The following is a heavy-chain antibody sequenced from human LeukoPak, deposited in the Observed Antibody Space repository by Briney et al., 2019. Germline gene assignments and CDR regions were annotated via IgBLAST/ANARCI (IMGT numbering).Heavy chain of an antibody. D-gene: IGHD3-10*01. CDR3: ASLRYGSGSQGALDYGSDY. V-gene: IGHV4-59*01. Sequence: SETLSLTCTVSGGSISGYYWSWIRQPPGKGLEWIGYIYYSGSTNYNPSLKSRVTISVDTFKNQFSLKLHSVTAADTAVYYCASLRYGSGSQGALDYGSDYWGQGTLVTVSS. CDR2: IYYSGST. J-gene: IGHJ4*02. CDR1: GGSISGYY.